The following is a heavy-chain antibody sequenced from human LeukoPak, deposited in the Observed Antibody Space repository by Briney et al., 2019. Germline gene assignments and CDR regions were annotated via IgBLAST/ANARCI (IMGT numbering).Heavy chain of an antibody. D-gene: IGHD2-15*01. CDR3: ARDRGGSWDY. CDR2: IYYSGST. J-gene: IGHJ4*02. CDR1: GGSISSGSYY. V-gene: IGHV4-39*07. Sequence: SETLSLTCTVSGGSISSGSYYWGWIRQPPGKGLEWIGSIYYSGSTYYNPSLKSRVTISVDTSKNQFSLKLSSVTAADTAVYYCARDRGGSWDYWGQGTLVTVSS.